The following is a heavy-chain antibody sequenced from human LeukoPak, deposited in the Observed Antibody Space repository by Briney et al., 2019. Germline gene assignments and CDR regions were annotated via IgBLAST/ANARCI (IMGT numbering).Heavy chain of an antibody. CDR3: ARDLLGSGSYVVRIDDAFDI. CDR1: GDSVSSNSAA. D-gene: IGHD1-26*01. Sequence: SQTLSFNCAISGDSVSSNSAAWNWIRQSPSRGLEWLGRTYYRSKWYNDYAVSVKSRITINPDTSKNQFSLQLNSATPEDTAVYYCARDLLGSGSYVVRIDDAFDIWGQGTMVTVSS. CDR2: TYYRSKWYN. J-gene: IGHJ3*02. V-gene: IGHV6-1*01.